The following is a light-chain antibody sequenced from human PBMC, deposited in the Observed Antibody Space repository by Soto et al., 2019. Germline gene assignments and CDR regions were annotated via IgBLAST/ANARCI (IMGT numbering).Light chain of an antibody. J-gene: IGLJ2*01. CDR3: QSYDSSLSAVV. CDR1: SSNIGAGYD. V-gene: IGLV1-40*01. CDR2: GNS. Sequence: QCVLTQPPSVSGAPGQRVTISCTGSSSNIGAGYDVHWYQQLPGTAPKLLIYGNSNRPSGVPDRFSGSKSGTSASLAITGLQAEDEADYYCQSYDSSLSAVVVGGGTKLTVL.